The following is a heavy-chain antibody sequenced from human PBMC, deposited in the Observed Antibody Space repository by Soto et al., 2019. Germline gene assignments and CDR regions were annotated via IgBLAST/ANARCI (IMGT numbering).Heavy chain of an antibody. CDR3: ASEASPFDS. Sequence: QVQLVQSGAEVKKPGASVKVSCKASGYTFTSYAISWVRQAPGQGLEWMGWISAYNGNTNYAQRLQGRVTMTTDTTTTTAEMELRSLGSDDTAVYYCASEASPFDSWGQGTLVTVSS. CDR2: ISAYNGNT. CDR1: GYTFTSYA. V-gene: IGHV1-18*01. J-gene: IGHJ5*01.